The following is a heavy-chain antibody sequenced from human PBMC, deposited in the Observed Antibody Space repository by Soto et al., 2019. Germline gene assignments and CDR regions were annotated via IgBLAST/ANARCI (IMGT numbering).Heavy chain of an antibody. CDR2: IYYSGST. CDR1: GGSISSYY. J-gene: IGHJ4*02. D-gene: IGHD5-12*01. Sequence: QVQLQESGPGLVKPSETLSLTCTVSGGSISSYYWSWIRQPPGKGLEWIGYIYYSGSTNYNPSLKSLATISVDTSKTTFSLKLSSVTAADTAVYYCARRWGYTFDYWGQGTLVTVSS. CDR3: ARRWGYTFDY. V-gene: IGHV4-59*08.